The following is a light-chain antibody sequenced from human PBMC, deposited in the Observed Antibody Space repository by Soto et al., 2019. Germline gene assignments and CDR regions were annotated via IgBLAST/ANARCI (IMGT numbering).Light chain of an antibody. V-gene: IGLV1-40*01. CDR1: SSNIGAGYD. J-gene: IGLJ1*01. CDR2: GNS. CDR3: QSFDSSRFYV. Sequence: QSVLTQPPSVSGAPGQRVTISCTGSSSNIGAGYDVHWYQQLPGTAPKLLIYGNSNRPSGVPDRFSGSKSGTSASLAITGLQAEDEAHYYCQSFDSSRFYVFGNGTKAAVL.